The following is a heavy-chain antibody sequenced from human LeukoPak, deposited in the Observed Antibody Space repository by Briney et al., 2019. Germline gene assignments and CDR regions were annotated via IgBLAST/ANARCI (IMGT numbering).Heavy chain of an antibody. D-gene: IGHD1-26*01. J-gene: IGHJ4*02. V-gene: IGHV3-23*01. Sequence: PGGSLRLSCAASAFTFNSYAMSWVRQAPGKGLEWVSAISGSGANTYYADSVKGRFTISRDNSKNTLYLQMNNLRAEDTAVYYCAKCRVGAANFDYWGQGTLVTVSP. CDR2: ISGSGANT. CDR3: AKCRVGAANFDY. CDR1: AFTFNSYA.